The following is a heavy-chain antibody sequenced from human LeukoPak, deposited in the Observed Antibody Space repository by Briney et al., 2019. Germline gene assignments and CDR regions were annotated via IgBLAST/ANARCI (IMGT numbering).Heavy chain of an antibody. V-gene: IGHV3-30*18. Sequence: GGSLRLSCAASGFTFSSYGMHWVRQAPGKGLEWVAVISYDGSNKYYADSVKGRFTISRDNSKNTLYLQMNSLRAEDTAVYYCAKDHGRYFDLNYYFDYWGQGTLVTVSS. CDR3: AKDHGRYFDLNYYFDY. CDR2: ISYDGSNK. J-gene: IGHJ4*02. D-gene: IGHD3-9*01. CDR1: GFTFSSYG.